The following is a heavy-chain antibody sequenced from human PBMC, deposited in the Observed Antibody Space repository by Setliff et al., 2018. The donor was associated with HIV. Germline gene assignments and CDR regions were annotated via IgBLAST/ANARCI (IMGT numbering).Heavy chain of an antibody. J-gene: IGHJ4*02. CDR1: GGSIGSYY. CDR3: ARSPRIGVAGEFEY. CDR2: IYTSGSV. Sequence: SETLSLTCTVSGGSIGSYYWSWIRQPPGKGLEWIGYIYTSGSVNYNPSLNSRVTISVDTSKNQFSLKVNSVTAADTAVYYCARSPRIGVAGEFEYWGQGTRVTVSS. V-gene: IGHV4-4*09. D-gene: IGHD6-19*01.